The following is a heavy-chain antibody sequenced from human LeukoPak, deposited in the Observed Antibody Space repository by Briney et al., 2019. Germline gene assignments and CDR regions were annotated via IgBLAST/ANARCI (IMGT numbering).Heavy chain of an antibody. Sequence: SETLSLTCTVSGGSIGSYYWNWIRQSPGKGLEWIGYIYYSGSTDYNPSLKSRVTIAVDTSKNQFSLKLRSVTAADTAVYYCARGGPEYGYYFDQWGQGTLVTVFS. V-gene: IGHV4-59*08. CDR3: ARGGPEYGYYFDQ. J-gene: IGHJ4*02. CDR2: IYYSGST. CDR1: GGSIGSYY. D-gene: IGHD3-10*01.